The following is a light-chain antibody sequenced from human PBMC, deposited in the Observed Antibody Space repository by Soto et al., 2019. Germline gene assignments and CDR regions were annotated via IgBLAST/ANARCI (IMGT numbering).Light chain of an antibody. CDR2: AAS. Sequence: DIQMTQSPSSLSASVGDRVTITCRASQSISSYLNWYQQKQGKATKLLIYAASSLQSGVPSRFSGSGSWTDFTLTISSLQPEDFATYYCQQCYSTPWTFGQGTKVEIK. V-gene: IGKV1-39*01. J-gene: IGKJ1*01. CDR3: QQCYSTPWT. CDR1: QSISSY.